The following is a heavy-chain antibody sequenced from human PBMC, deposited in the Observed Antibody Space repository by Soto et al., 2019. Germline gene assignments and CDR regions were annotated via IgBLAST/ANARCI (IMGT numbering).Heavy chain of an antibody. CDR1: GFTFSSYA. Sequence: GGSLRLSCAASGFTFSSYAMSWVRQAPGKGLEWVSAISGSGGGTYYADSVKGRFTISRDNSKNTLYLQMTSLRAEDTAIYYCGRTYRDGLLGLAPWGQGTLVTVSS. CDR2: ISGSGGGT. D-gene: IGHD7-27*01. J-gene: IGHJ5*02. CDR3: GRTYRDGLLGLAP. V-gene: IGHV3-23*01.